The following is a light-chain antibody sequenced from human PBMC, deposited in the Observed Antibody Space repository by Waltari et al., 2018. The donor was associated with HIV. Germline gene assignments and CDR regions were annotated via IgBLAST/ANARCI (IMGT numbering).Light chain of an antibody. CDR3: SSYTSSSPYA. Sequence: QPALTQPASVSGSPGQSIPISCPGTSSDVGGYNYVSWYQQHPGKAPKLMIYDVSNRPSGVSNRFSGSKSGNTAYLTISGLQAEDEADYYCSSYTSSSPYAFGTGTKVTVL. CDR1: SSDVGGYNY. J-gene: IGLJ1*01. V-gene: IGLV2-14*03. CDR2: DVS.